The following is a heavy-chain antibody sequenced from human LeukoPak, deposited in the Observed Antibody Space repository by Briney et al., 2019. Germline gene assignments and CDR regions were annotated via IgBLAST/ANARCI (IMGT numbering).Heavy chain of an antibody. V-gene: IGHV3-30*02. J-gene: IGHJ4*02. CDR2: IQHDGSIK. Sequence: GGSLRLSCAASGFTFNNYNMHWVRQAPGQGLEWVAFIQHDGSIKYHADSVKGRFTISRDKSKNTLYLQMSSLRPEDTAVYYCAKDRPVPGSVLDYWGQGTLVTVSS. CDR3: AKDRPVPGSVLDY. D-gene: IGHD6-6*01. CDR1: GFTFNNYN.